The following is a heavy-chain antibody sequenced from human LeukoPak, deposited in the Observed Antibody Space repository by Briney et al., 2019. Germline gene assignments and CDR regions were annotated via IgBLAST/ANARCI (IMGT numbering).Heavy chain of an antibody. CDR1: GGSISSGDYY. J-gene: IGHJ6*02. D-gene: IGHD2-2*01. CDR2: IYYSGST. V-gene: IGHV4-30-4*01. Sequence: PSETLSLTCTVSGGSISSGDYYWSWIRQPPGKGLEWIGYIYYSGSTYYNPSLKSRVTISVDTSKNQFSLKLSSVTAADTAVYYCARGRIVVVPAALSTYYYYYGMDVWGQGTTVTVSS. CDR3: ARGRIVVVPAALSTYYYYYGMDV.